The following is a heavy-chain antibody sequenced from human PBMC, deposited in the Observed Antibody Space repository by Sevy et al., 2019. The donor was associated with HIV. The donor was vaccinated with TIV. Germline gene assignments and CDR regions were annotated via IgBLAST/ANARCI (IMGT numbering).Heavy chain of an antibody. D-gene: IGHD1-26*01. CDR1: GGTFSSYA. Sequence: ASVKVSCKASGGTFSSYAISWVRQAPGQGLEWMGGIIPIFGTANYAQKFQGRVTITADKSTSTAYMELNSLRAEDTAVYYCARDRGGVGANNYFDYWGQGTLVTVSS. CDR2: IIPIFGTA. CDR3: ARDRGGVGANNYFDY. J-gene: IGHJ4*02. V-gene: IGHV1-69*06.